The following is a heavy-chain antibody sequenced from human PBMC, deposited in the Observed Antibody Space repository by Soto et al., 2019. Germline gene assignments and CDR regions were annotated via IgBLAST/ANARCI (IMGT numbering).Heavy chain of an antibody. CDR3: ARGYGSFFDY. Sequence: PSETLSLTCTFSGGSVSSGSYYWCWIRQPPGKGQEWIGYIYYRGSTNYTPSLKSRFTIPVDTSQNQFPLTLSSVTAAVSDVYYCARGYGSFFDYWGQGTLVTVSS. J-gene: IGHJ4*02. D-gene: IGHD5-18*01. CDR2: IYYRGST. CDR1: GGSVSSGSYY. V-gene: IGHV4-61*01.